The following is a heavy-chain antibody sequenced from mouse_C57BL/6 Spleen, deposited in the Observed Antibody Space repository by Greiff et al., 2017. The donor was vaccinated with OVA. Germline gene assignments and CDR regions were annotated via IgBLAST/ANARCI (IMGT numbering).Heavy chain of an antibody. D-gene: IGHD1-1*01. CDR2: IYPGSGST. CDR1: GYTFTSYW. J-gene: IGHJ2*01. CDR3: ARCPLLLRYYFDY. Sequence: QVQLQQPGAELVKPGASVKMSCKASGYTFTSYWLTWVQQRPGQGLEWIGAIYPGSGSTNYNEQFKSKATLTVDTSSSTAYMQLSSLTSEDAAVYYCARCPLLLRYYFDYWGQGTTLTVSS. V-gene: IGHV1-55*01.